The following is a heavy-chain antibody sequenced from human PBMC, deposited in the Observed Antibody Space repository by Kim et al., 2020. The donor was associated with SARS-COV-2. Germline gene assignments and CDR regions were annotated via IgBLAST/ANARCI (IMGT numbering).Heavy chain of an antibody. D-gene: IGHD6-19*01. V-gene: IGHV3-30-3*01. CDR2: ISYDGSNK. J-gene: IGHJ4*02. CDR1: GFTFSSYA. CDR3: ASPPYSSGWSGGPYYFDY. Sequence: GGSLRLSCAASGFTFSSYAMHWVRQAPGKGLEWVAVISYDGSNKYYADSVKGRFTISRDNSKNTLYLQMNSLRAEDTAVYYCASPPYSSGWSGGPYYFDYWGQGTLVTVSS.